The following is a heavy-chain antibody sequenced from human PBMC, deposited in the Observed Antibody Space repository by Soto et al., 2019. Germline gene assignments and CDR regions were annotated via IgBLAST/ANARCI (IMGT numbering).Heavy chain of an antibody. CDR2: ISGSGGST. CDR1: GFTFSSYA. D-gene: IGHD2-2*01. V-gene: IGHV3-23*01. CDR3: AKEGYCSSTSCYYSWFDP. Sequence: PGGSLRLSCAASGFTFSSYAMSWVRQAPGKGLEWVSAISGSGGSTYYADSVKGRFTISRDNSKNTLYLQMNSLRAEDTAVYYCAKEGYCSSTSCYYSWFDPWGQGTLVTVSS. J-gene: IGHJ5*02.